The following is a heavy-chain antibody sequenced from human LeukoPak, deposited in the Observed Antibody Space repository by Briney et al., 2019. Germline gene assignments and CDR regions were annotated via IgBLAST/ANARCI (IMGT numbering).Heavy chain of an antibody. Sequence: GGSLRLSCAASGFTFSSYGIHWVRQAPGKGLEWVAFIRYDGSNKYYADSVKGRFTISRDNSKNTLYLQMNSLRAEVTAVYYCAKVSHLFLEWSYFDYWGQGTLVTVSS. D-gene: IGHD3-3*01. J-gene: IGHJ4*02. CDR3: AKVSHLFLEWSYFDY. V-gene: IGHV3-30*02. CDR1: GFTFSSYG. CDR2: IRYDGSNK.